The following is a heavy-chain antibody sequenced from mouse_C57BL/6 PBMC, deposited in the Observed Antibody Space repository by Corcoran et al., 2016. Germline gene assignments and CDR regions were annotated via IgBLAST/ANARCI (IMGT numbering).Heavy chain of an antibody. Sequence: EVQLQQSGPELVKPGASVKIPCKASGYTFTDYNMDWVKQSHGKSLEWIGDINPNNGGTIYTQKFKGKATLTVDKASSTAYMELRSLSSEDTAVYYCARWPHDYGRVYYLDYCGQGTTLAVSP. CDR1: GYTFTDYN. V-gene: IGHV1-18*01. J-gene: IGHJ2*01. D-gene: IGHD2-4*01. CDR3: ARWPHDYGRVYYLDY. CDR2: INPNNGGT.